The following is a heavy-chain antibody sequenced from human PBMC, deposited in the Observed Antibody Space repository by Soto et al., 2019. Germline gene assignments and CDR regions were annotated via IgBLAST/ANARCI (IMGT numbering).Heavy chain of an antibody. CDR3: AKDYPTIETSDYFGGVYFDF. CDR2: VSASGHST. Sequence: PGGSLRLSCAASGFIFSNYVMTWVRQTPGKGLDWVSSVSASGHSTYYADSVKDRFTISRDNSKNTLYLQMRSLRAEDTAMYYCAKDYPTIETSDYFGGVYFDFWGPGTLVTVSS. J-gene: IGHJ4*02. CDR1: GFIFSNYV. V-gene: IGHV3-23*01. D-gene: IGHD3-22*01.